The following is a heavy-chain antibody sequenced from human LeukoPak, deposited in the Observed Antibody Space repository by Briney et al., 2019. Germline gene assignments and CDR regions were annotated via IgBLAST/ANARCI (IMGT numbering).Heavy chain of an antibody. CDR1: GFTFSSYA. J-gene: IGHJ4*02. CDR3: ARDARDGYGGNPFDY. CDR2: VNDNGAAT. Sequence: GGSLRLSCAASGFTFSSYAMSWVRQAPGKGLKWVATVNDNGAATFYADSVKGRFTISRDNSKNTLYLQMNSLRAEDTAVYYCARDARDGYGGNPFDYWGQGTLVTVSS. V-gene: IGHV3-23*01. D-gene: IGHD4-23*01.